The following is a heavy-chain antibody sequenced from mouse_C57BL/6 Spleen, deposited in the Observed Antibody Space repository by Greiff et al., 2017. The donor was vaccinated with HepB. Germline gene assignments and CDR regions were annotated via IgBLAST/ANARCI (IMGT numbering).Heavy chain of an antibody. V-gene: IGHV1-15*01. CDR1: GYTFTDYE. CDR3: TRLGPYYPHY. CDR2: IDPETGGT. Sequence: QVQLQQPGAELVRPGASVTLSCKASGYTFTDYEMHWVKQTPVHGLEWIGAIDPETGGTAYNQKFKGKAILTADKSSSTAYMELRSLTSEDSAVYYCTRLGPYYPHYWGQGTTLTVSS. J-gene: IGHJ2*01. D-gene: IGHD2-10*01.